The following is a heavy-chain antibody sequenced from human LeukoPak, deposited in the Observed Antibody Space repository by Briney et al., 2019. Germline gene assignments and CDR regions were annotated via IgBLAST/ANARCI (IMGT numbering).Heavy chain of an antibody. CDR3: ARASSSGWSAYYYMDV. J-gene: IGHJ6*03. D-gene: IGHD6-19*01. CDR2: INPNSGGT. V-gene: IGHV1-2*02. Sequence: ASVKVSCKASGYTFTGYYMHWVRQAPGQGLEWMGWINPNSGGTNYAQKFQGRVTMTRDTSISTAYMELSRLRSDDTAVYYCARASSSGWSAYYYMDVWGKGTTVTVSS. CDR1: GYTFTGYY.